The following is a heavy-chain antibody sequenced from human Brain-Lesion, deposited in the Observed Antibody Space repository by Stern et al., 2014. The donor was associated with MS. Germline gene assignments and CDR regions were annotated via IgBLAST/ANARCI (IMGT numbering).Heavy chain of an antibody. D-gene: IGHD3-3*01. CDR2: INPNTGGT. V-gene: IGHV1-2*02. CDR3: ARDQRGITIFGVVTDYYYLGMDV. J-gene: IGHJ6*02. Sequence: VQLVESGAEVKKPGASVKVSCKTSGYIFTGYYIHWVRQAPGQGLEWMAWINPNTGGTKHAQKFQGRVTMSRDTCISTAYVELSSLTSDDTAVYYCARDQRGITIFGVVTDYYYLGMDVWGQGTTVTVSS. CDR1: GYIFTGYY.